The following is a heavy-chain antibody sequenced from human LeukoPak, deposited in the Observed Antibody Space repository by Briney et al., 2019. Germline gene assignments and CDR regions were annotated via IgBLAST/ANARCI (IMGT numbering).Heavy chain of an antibody. CDR3: ARDPIRRDGYNYIH. D-gene: IGHD5-24*01. CDR1: GFTFSGYN. CDR2: ISSSSSNI. Sequence: RSGGSLRLSCAASGFTFSGYNMICVRQAPGRGREWVSHISSSSSNIYYADSVKGRFTISRDNAKNSLYLQMNSLRDEDTAVYYCARDPIRRDGYNYIHWGEGTLVTVSP. V-gene: IGHV3-48*02. J-gene: IGHJ4*02.